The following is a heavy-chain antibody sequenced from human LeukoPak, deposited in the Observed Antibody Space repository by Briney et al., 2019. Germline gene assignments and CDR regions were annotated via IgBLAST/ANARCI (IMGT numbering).Heavy chain of an antibody. CDR1: GLSFSTYG. V-gene: IGHV3-23*01. CDR2: ISCSGGST. J-gene: IGHJ4*02. Sequence: GGSLRLSCEASGLSFSTYGMTWVRQAPGGGVGWVSAISCSGGSTYYADSVKGRFTISRDNSKNTLYLQMNSLRAEDTAVYYCAKLATPMVRGVMNYWGQGTLVTVSS. CDR3: AKLATPMVRGVMNY. D-gene: IGHD3-10*01.